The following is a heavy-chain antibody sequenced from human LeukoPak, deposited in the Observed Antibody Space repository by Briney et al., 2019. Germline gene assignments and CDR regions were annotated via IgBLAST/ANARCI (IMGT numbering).Heavy chain of an antibody. CDR3: TREGMGTSFSAWFDP. V-gene: IGHV3-30*02. Sequence: GGSLRLSCAASGFTFSSYGMHWVRQAPGKGLEWVAFIRYDGSNKYYADSVKGRFTISRDSSKNMMYLQMNSLRTEDTAVYYCTREGMGTSFSAWFDPWGQGTLVTVPS. D-gene: IGHD1-7*01. CDR1: GFTFSSYG. CDR2: IRYDGSNK. J-gene: IGHJ5*01.